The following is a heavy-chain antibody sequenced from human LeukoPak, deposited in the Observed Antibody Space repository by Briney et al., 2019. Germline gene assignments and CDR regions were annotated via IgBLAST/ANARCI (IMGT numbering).Heavy chain of an antibody. D-gene: IGHD1-26*01. CDR2: IYPGDSDT. V-gene: IGHV5-51*01. Sequence: GESLKISCKGSGYSFTSYWIGWVRQMPGKALEWMGIIYPGDSDTRYSPSFQGQVTISADKSISTAYLQWSSLKASDTAMYYCARLRSGSYSNWVVGMDVWGQGTTVTVSS. J-gene: IGHJ6*02. CDR1: GYSFTSYW. CDR3: ARLRSGSYSNWVVGMDV.